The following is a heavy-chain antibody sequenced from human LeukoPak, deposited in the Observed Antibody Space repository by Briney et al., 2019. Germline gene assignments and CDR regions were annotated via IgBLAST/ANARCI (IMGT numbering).Heavy chain of an antibody. V-gene: IGHV3-7*01. CDR2: IKQDGSEK. Sequence: GDSLRRSCAASGFTLSSCWMSWVRQAPGKGLEWVANIKQDGSEKYYVDSVKGRFTISRDNAKNSLYLQMNSLRAEDTAVYYCLGEVDPWGQGTLVTVSS. CDR1: GFTLSSCW. CDR3: LGEVDP. J-gene: IGHJ5*02.